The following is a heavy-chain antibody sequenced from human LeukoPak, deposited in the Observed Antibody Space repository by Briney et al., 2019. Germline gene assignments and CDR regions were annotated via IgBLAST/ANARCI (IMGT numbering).Heavy chain of an antibody. D-gene: IGHD4-17*01. V-gene: IGHV4-34*01. CDR2: INHSGST. Sequence: SETLSLTCAVYGGSFSGYYWSWIRQPPGKGLEWIGEINHSGSTNYNPSLKSRVTISVDTSKNQFSLKLTSVTAADTAVYYCARDDLMTTVTNWGQGTLVTVSS. CDR3: ARDDLMTTVTN. J-gene: IGHJ4*02. CDR1: GGSFSGYY.